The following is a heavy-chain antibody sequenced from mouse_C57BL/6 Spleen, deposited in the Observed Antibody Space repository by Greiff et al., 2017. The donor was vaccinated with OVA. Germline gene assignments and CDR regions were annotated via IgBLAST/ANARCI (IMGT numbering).Heavy chain of an antibody. Sequence: QVQLQQPGAELVKPGASVKMSCKASGYTFTSYWITWVKQRPGQGLEWIGDIYPGSGSTNYNEKFKSKATLPVDTSSSTAYMQLSSLTSEDSAVYYCARGAYYGSSWYFDVWGTGTTVTVSS. V-gene: IGHV1-55*01. CDR1: GYTFTSYW. J-gene: IGHJ1*03. D-gene: IGHD1-1*01. CDR2: IYPGSGST. CDR3: ARGAYYGSSWYFDV.